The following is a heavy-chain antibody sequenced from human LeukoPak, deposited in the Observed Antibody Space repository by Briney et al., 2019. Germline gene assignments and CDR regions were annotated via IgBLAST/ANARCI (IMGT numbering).Heavy chain of an antibody. V-gene: IGHV3-21*01. CDR1: GFTFSRYS. CDR3: ARDIAYYDFWSGYLIDY. CDR2: ISSSSSYI. J-gene: IGHJ4*02. Sequence: PGGSLRLSCAASGFTFSRYSMNWVRQAPGKGLEWVSSISSSSSYIYYADSVKGRFTISRDNAKNSLYLQMNSLRAEDTAVYYCARDIAYYDFWSGYLIDYWGQGTLVTVSS. D-gene: IGHD3-3*01.